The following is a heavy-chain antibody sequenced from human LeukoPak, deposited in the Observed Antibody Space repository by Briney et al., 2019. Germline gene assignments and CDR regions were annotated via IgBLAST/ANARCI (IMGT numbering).Heavy chain of an antibody. J-gene: IGHJ4*02. V-gene: IGHV1-2*02. Sequence: ASVKVSCKASGYTLTDYYVHWVRQAPGQGLEWMGWINPNSGDTNHALKFQGRVTMTRDTSISTAYMELSRLKSDDTAVYYCARRDFWRGFDYWGQGSLVTVSS. D-gene: IGHD3-3*01. CDR2: INPNSGDT. CDR1: GYTLTDYY. CDR3: ARRDFWRGFDY.